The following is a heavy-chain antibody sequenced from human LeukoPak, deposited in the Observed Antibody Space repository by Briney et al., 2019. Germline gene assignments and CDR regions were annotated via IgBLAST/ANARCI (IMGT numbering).Heavy chain of an antibody. CDR3: ARYSSWYYFDY. CDR2: IYYSGST. D-gene: IGHD6-13*01. CDR1: GGSISSGDYY. Sequence: SETLSLTCTVSGGSISSGDYYWSWIRQPPGKGLEWVGYIYYSGSTYYNPSLKSRVTISVDTSKNQFSLKLSSVTAADTAVYYCARYSSWYYFDYWGQGTLVTVSS. J-gene: IGHJ4*02. V-gene: IGHV4-30-4*08.